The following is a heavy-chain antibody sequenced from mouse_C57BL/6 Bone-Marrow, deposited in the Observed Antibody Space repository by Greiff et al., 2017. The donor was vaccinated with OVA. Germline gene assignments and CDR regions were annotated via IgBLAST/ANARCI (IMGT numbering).Heavy chain of an antibody. D-gene: IGHD1-1*01. CDR2: IYPGSGST. Sequence: QVQLQQPGAELVKPGASVKMSCKASGYTFTSYWITWVKQRPGQGLEWIGDIYPGSGSTNYNEKFKSKATLTVDTSSSTAYMQLSSLTSEDSAVYYCARFTTRYWYFDVWGTGTTVTVSS. CDR1: GYTFTSYW. CDR3: ARFTTRYWYFDV. J-gene: IGHJ1*03. V-gene: IGHV1-55*01.